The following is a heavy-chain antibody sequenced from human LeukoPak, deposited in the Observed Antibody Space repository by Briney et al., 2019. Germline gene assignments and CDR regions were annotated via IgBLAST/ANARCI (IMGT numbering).Heavy chain of an antibody. CDR1: GGSISSYY. J-gene: IGHJ4*02. V-gene: IGHV4-59*01. CDR2: IYYSGST. CDR3: ARGVFGEYPFDY. Sequence: PSETLSLTWTVSGGSISSYYWSWIRQPPGKGLEWIGYIYYSGSTNYNPSLKGRVTISVDTSKNQFSLKLSSVTAADTAVYYCARGVFGEYPFDYWGQGTLVTVSS. D-gene: IGHD3-10*02.